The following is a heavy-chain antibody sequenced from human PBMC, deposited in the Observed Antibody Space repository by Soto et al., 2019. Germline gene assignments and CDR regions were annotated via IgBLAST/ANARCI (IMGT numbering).Heavy chain of an antibody. J-gene: IGHJ6*02. Sequence: PSETLSLTCTVSGGSISSYYWSWIRQPAGKGLEWIGRIFPGGSTTYNPSVKSRVTMSVDTSKNQFSLKVSSVTAADTAVYYCASSSLYGMDVWGQGTTVTVSS. CDR2: IFPGGST. V-gene: IGHV4-4*07. CDR1: GGSISSYY. CDR3: ASSSLYGMDV.